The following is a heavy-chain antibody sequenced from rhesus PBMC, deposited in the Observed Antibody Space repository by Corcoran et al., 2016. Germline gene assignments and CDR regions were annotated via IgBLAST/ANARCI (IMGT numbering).Heavy chain of an antibody. V-gene: IGHV4-173*01. Sequence: QLQLQESGPGLVKPSETLSLTCAVSGGSISSNYWSWIRQPPGKGLEWIGRISGSGGSTDYNPSLKSRVTISTDTSKNQFSLKLSSVTAADTAVYYCARDTGIGYSGSYYYDGLDSWGQGVVVTVSS. D-gene: IGHD3-16*01. J-gene: IGHJ6*01. CDR2: ISGSGGST. CDR3: ARDTGIGYSGSYYYDGLDS. CDR1: GGSISSNY.